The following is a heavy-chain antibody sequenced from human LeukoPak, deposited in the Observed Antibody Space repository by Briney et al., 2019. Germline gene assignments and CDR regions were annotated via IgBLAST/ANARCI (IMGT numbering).Heavy chain of an antibody. Sequence: GGSLRLSCAASGFTFRSYGMHWVRQAPGKGLEWVAVISYDGSNKYYADSVKGRFTISRDNSKNTLYLQMNSLRAEDTAVYYCARAEYGNWFDPWGQGTLVTVSS. D-gene: IGHD2-2*01. V-gene: IGHV3-30*03. CDR2: ISYDGSNK. CDR1: GFTFRSYG. CDR3: ARAEYGNWFDP. J-gene: IGHJ5*02.